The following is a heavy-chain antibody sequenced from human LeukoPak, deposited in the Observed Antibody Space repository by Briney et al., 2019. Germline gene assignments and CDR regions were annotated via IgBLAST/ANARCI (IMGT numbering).Heavy chain of an antibody. V-gene: IGHV1-2*02. CDR2: IIPNSGGT. D-gene: IGHD3-22*01. CDR3: ARGLSITMRVVVIPHFDY. Sequence: ASVKVSCKTSGYTFTGYYMHWVRQAPGQGLEWMGWIIPNSGGTNYAQKFQGRVTMTRDTSLNTAYMELNGLRSDDTAVYYCARGLSITMRVVVIPHFDYWGQGTLVTVSS. CDR1: GYTFTGYY. J-gene: IGHJ4*02.